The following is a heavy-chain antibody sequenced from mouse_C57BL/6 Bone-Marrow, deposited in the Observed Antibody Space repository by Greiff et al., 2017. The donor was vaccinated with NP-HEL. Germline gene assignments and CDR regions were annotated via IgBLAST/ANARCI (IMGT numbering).Heavy chain of an antibody. D-gene: IGHD2-5*01. J-gene: IGHJ4*01. CDR2: INPYNGGT. Sequence: EVQLQQSGPVLVKPGASVKMSCKASGYTFTDYYMNWVKQSHGKSLEWIGVINPYNGGTSYNQKFKGKATLTVDKSSSTAYMELNSLTSEDSAVYYCARGGLYSSPDYWGQGTSVTVSS. V-gene: IGHV1-19*01. CDR3: ARGGLYSSPDY. CDR1: GYTFTDYY.